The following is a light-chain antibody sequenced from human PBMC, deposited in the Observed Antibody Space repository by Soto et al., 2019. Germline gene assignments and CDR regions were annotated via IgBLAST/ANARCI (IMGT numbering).Light chain of an antibody. CDR3: QQYGSSPVT. CDR1: QSVSSSN. J-gene: IGKJ1*01. Sequence: EIVLTQSPGTLSLSPGERATLSCRASQSVSSSNLGWYHQKPGQAPRLLIYGASSRATGIPDRVSGSGSGTDVTLTISRLEPEDFAVYDCQQYGSSPVTFGQGTKVDIK. V-gene: IGKV3-20*01. CDR2: GAS.